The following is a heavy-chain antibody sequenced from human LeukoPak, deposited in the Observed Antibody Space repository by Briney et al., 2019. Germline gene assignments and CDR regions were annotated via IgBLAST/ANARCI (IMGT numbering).Heavy chain of an antibody. V-gene: IGHV4-34*01. CDR1: GGSFSGYY. J-gene: IGHJ6*02. CDR2: INHSGST. Sequence: PSETLSLTCAVYGGSFSGYYWSWIRQPPGKGLEWIGEINHSGSTNYNPSLKSRVTISVDTSKNQFSLKLSSVTAADTAVYYCARARLVVITKSSLRGYYGMDVWGQGTTVTVSS. CDR3: ARARLVVITKSSLRGYYGMDV. D-gene: IGHD3-22*01.